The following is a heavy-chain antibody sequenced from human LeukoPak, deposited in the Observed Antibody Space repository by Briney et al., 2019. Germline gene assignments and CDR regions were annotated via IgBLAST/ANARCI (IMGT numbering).Heavy chain of an antibody. CDR1: GGSFSGYY. Sequence: SETLSLTCAVYGGSFSGYYWSWIRQPPGKGLEWIGEINHSGSTNYNPSLKSRVTISVDTSKNQFSLKLSSVTAAGTAVYYCARGSVLELRLFYYWGQGTLVTVSS. V-gene: IGHV4-34*01. CDR2: INHSGST. J-gene: IGHJ4*02. CDR3: ARGSVLELRLFYY. D-gene: IGHD1-7*01.